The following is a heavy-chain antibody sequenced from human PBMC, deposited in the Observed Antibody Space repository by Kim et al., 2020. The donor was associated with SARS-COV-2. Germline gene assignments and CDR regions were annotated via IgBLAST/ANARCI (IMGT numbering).Heavy chain of an antibody. Sequence: SVKVSCKASGGTFSSYAISWVRQAPGQGLEWMGRIIPILGIANYAQKFQGRVTITADKSTSTAYMELSSLRSEDTAVYYCARGFPFVSGSEAWGQGTLVTVSS. V-gene: IGHV1-69*04. CDR2: IIPILGIA. CDR3: ARGFPFVSGSEA. J-gene: IGHJ4*02. D-gene: IGHD3-10*01. CDR1: GGTFSSYA.